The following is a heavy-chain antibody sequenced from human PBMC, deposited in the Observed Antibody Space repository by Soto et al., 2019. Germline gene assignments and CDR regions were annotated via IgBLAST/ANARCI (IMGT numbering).Heavy chain of an antibody. D-gene: IGHD2-2*01. Sequence: SETLSLTCTVSGGSISIGDYYWSCIRQPPGKGLEWIGYIYYSGSTYYNPSLKSRVTISVDTSKNQFSLKLSSVTAADTAVYYCAREVVVVPAAKNGEFDYWGQGTLVTVSS. V-gene: IGHV4-30-4*01. CDR2: IYYSGST. CDR3: AREVVVVPAAKNGEFDY. J-gene: IGHJ4*02. CDR1: GGSISIGDYY.